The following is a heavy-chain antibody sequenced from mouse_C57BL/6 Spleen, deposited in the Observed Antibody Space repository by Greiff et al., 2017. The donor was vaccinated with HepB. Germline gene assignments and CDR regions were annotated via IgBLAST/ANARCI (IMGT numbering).Heavy chain of an antibody. J-gene: IGHJ4*01. CDR3: ARRTTVVATDYAIDY. D-gene: IGHD1-1*01. V-gene: IGHV1-81*01. Sequence: QVQLQQSGAELARPGASVKLSCKASGYTFTSYGISWVKQRTGQGLEWIGAIYPRSGNTYYNEKFKGKATLTADKSSSTAYMELRSLTSEDSAVYFCARRTTVVATDYAIDYWGQGTSVTVSS. CDR1: GYTFTSYG. CDR2: IYPRSGNT.